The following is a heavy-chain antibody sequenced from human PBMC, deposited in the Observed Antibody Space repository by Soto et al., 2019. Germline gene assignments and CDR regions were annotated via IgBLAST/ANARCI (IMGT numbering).Heavy chain of an antibody. V-gene: IGHV5-51*01. CDR2: IYPGDSDT. D-gene: IGHD5-18*01. CDR3: ARDNSYGPAYYFDY. J-gene: IGHJ4*02. Sequence: PGESLKISCKGSGYRFTSYGSGWVRQMPGKGLEWMGIIYPGDSDTRYSPSFQGQVTISADKSISTAYLQRSSLKASDTAMYYCARDNSYGPAYYFDYWGQGTLVTVSS. CDR1: GYRFTSYG.